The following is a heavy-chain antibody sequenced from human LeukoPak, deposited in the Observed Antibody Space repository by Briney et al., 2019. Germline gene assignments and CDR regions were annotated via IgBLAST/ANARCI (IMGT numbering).Heavy chain of an antibody. V-gene: IGHV3-30*04. CDR2: ISYDGNNK. Sequence: GGSLRLSCAASGFTFSSYAMHWVRQAPGKGLEWVAVISYDGNNKYYADSVKGRFTISRDNSKNTLYLQMNSLRAEDTAVYYCATDNWGYIDYWGQGTLVTVSS. D-gene: IGHD7-27*01. J-gene: IGHJ4*02. CDR3: ATDNWGYIDY. CDR1: GFTFSSYA.